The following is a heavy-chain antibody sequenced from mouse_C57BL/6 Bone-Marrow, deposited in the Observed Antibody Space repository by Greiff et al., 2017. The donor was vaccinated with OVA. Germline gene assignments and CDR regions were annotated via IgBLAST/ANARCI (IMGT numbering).Heavy chain of an antibody. CDR1: GYTFTDYY. CDR2: INPNNGGT. V-gene: IGHV1-26*01. CDR3: ARKNYSKVYFDY. Sequence: EVQLQQSGPELVKPGASVKISCKASGYTFTDYYMNWVKQSHGKSLEWIGDINPNNGGTSYNQKFKGKATLTVEKSSSTAYMELRSLTSEDSAVYYCARKNYSKVYFDYWGQGTTLTVSS. J-gene: IGHJ2*01. D-gene: IGHD2-5*01.